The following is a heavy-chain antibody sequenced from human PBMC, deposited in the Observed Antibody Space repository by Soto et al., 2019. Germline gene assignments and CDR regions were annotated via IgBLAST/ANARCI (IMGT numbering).Heavy chain of an antibody. V-gene: IGHV1-18*01. CDR2: ISAYNGNT. J-gene: IGHJ6*02. Sequence: VASVKVSCKASGYTFTSYGISWVRQAPGQGLEWMGWISAYNGNTNYAQKLQGRVTMTTDTSTSTAYMELRSLRSDDTAVYYCAREGRAEGCSITMKYYYYGMDVWGQGTTGTVFS. CDR3: AREGRAEGCSITMKYYYYGMDV. CDR1: GYTFTSYG. D-gene: IGHD3-22*01.